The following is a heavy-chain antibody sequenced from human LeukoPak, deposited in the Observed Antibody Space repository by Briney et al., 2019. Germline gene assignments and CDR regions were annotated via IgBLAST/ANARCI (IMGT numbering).Heavy chain of an antibody. CDR1: GGSISSYY. D-gene: IGHD3-22*01. Sequence: LSLTCTVSGGSISSYYRSWIRQAPGKGLEWISHISNSGSTIHYADSLKGRFTISRDNAKNSLYLQINSLRAEDTAVYYCARSADSSGYFREIPLYYFDYWGQGTLVTVSS. CDR3: ARSADSSGYFREIPLYYFDY. J-gene: IGHJ4*02. CDR2: ISNSGSTI. V-gene: IGHV3-11*01.